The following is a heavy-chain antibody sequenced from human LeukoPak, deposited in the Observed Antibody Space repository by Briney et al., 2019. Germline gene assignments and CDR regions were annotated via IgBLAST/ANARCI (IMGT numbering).Heavy chain of an antibody. J-gene: IGHJ4*02. D-gene: IGHD1/OR15-1a*01. CDR1: GFTFSTYP. CDR2: ISYDGSDK. Sequence: PGGSLRLSCAASGFTFSTYPIHWVRQAPGKGQEWVAVISYDGSDKYYADSVKGRFTISRDNSKNTLFLQLNSLRPEDTAVYFCARDHWGRITTGGYFEYWGQGTQVTVSS. V-gene: IGHV3-30*04. CDR3: ARDHWGRITTGGYFEY.